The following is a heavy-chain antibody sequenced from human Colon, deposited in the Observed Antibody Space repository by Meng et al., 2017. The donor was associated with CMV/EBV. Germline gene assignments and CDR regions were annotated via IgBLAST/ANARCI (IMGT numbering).Heavy chain of an antibody. J-gene: IGHJ5*02. CDR3: AREGYPGGSEFGP. CDR2: IYFRGST. Sequence: GSLRLSCTVSNFSFSTSTYYWAWIRQPPGRGLEWIGSIYFRGSTYYNPSLKSRVAMSLDTSKSQFSLNLTSMTAADTAMYYCAREGYPGGSEFGPWGQGILVTVSS. V-gene: IGHV4-39*07. D-gene: IGHD2-15*01. CDR1: NFSFSTSTYY.